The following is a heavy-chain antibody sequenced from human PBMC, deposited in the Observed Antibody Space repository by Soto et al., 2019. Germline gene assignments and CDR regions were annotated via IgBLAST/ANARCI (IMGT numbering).Heavy chain of an antibody. Sequence: GSLRLSCAASGFTVSSNYMSWVRQAPGKGLEWVSVIYSGGSTYYADSVKGRFTISRHNSKNTLYLQMNSLRAEDTAVYYCERDLGYSRDYYYYMDVWGKGTTVTVSS. V-gene: IGHV3-53*04. J-gene: IGHJ6*03. CDR2: IYSGGST. D-gene: IGHD6-13*01. CDR1: GFTVSSNY. CDR3: ERDLGYSRDYYYYMDV.